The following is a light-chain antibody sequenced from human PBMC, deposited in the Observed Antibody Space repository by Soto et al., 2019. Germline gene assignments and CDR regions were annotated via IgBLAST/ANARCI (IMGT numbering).Light chain of an antibody. V-gene: IGLV2-14*01. CDR1: SSDVGGYNY. CDR3: SSYTSNNSPYV. J-gene: IGLJ1*01. CDR2: EVS. Sequence: QSALTQPASVSGSPGQSITISCTGTSSDVGGYNYVSWYQHHPCKAPKLMIHEVSDRPSGVSNRFSGSKSGNTASLTISGLQAEDEATYYCSSYTSNNSPYVFGTGTKVTAL.